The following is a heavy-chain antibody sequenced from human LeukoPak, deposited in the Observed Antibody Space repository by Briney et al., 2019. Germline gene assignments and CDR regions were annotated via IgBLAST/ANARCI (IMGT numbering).Heavy chain of an antibody. V-gene: IGHV3-30*02. CDR3: VKDNPLDY. J-gene: IGHJ4*02. CDR1: GFSFSSYA. CDR2: IRYDGNIK. D-gene: IGHD1-14*01. Sequence: PGGSLRLSCVSSGFSFSSYAMHWVRQAPGKGLEWVAFIRYDGNIKFYADSMKGRFTISRDNSKNTLYLHINSLRPEDTALYYCVKDNPLDYWGQGTLVIVSS.